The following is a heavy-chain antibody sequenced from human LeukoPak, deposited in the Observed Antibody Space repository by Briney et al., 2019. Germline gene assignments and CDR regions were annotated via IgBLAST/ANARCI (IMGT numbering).Heavy chain of an antibody. V-gene: IGHV4-59*01. CDR1: GGSLSSYY. D-gene: IGHD3-9*01. J-gene: IGHJ5*02. Sequence: SETLSLTCSVSGGSLSSYYWSWLRPPPGKGLEWIGYIYYSGSTNYNPSLKCRVNISVDTSKHQFSLKLSSVTAADTAVYYCATGGSPWWYYDILTGYYTFWFDPWGQGTLVTVSS. CDR2: IYYSGST. CDR3: ATGGSPWWYYDILTGYYTFWFDP.